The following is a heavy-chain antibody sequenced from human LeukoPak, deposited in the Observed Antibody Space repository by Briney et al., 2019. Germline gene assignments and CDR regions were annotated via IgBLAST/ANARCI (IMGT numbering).Heavy chain of an antibody. V-gene: IGHV4-34*01. D-gene: IGHD3-10*01. CDR1: GGSFSVYY. J-gene: IGHJ4*02. CDR2: INHSGST. CDR3: ARGSGSYRAEDY. Sequence: SETLSLTCAVYGGSFSVYYWSWIRQPPGKGLEWIGEINHSGSTNYNPSLKSRVTISVDTSKNQFSLKLSSVTAADTAVYYCARGSGSYRAEDYWGQGTLVTVSS.